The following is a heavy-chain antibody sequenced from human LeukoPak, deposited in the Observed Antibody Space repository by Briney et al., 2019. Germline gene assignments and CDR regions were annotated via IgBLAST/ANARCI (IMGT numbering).Heavy chain of an antibody. CDR1: GFTVSSNY. CDR2: IYSGGST. J-gene: IGHJ6*02. D-gene: IGHD2-2*01. CDR3: AGGTLRVPAAKVDRYYYFYALDV. Sequence: GGSLRLSCAASGFTVSSNYRSWVRQAPGKGLEWVSVIYSGGSTYYADSVKGRFTISRDHSKNTLHLQMNSLRAEDTAMYYCAGGTLRVPAAKVDRYYYFYALDVWGQGTTVTVSS. V-gene: IGHV3-53*01.